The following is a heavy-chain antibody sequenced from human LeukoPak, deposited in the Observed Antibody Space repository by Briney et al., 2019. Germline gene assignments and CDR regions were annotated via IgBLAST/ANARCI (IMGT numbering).Heavy chain of an antibody. J-gene: IGHJ4*02. CDR2: IKQDGSEK. CDR1: GFTFSTYS. D-gene: IGHD5-18*01. Sequence: PGGSLRLSCAASGFTFSTYSMNWVRQAPGKGLEWVANIKQDGSEKYYVDSVKGRFTISRDNAKNSLYLQMNSLRAEDTAVYYCARVLGVDTAMGGGDYWGQGTLVTVSS. V-gene: IGHV3-7*01. CDR3: ARVLGVDTAMGGGDY.